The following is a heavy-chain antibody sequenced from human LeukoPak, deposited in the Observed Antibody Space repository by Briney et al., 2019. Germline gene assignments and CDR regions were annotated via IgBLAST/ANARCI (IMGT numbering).Heavy chain of an antibody. D-gene: IGHD3-22*01. CDR3: ARGYYDTSGYYIRLVDY. J-gene: IGHJ4*02. CDR1: GGTFSSYA. Sequence: ASVKVSCKASGGTFSSYAISWVRQAPGQGLEWMGWISAYNGNTNYTQKLQGRVTMTTDTSTSTAYMELRSLRSDDTAMYYCARGYYDTSGYYIRLVDYWGQGTLVTVSS. V-gene: IGHV1-18*01. CDR2: ISAYNGNT.